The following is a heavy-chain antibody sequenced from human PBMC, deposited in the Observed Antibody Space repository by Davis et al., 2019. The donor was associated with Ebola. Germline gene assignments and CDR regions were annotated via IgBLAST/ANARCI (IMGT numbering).Heavy chain of an antibody. D-gene: IGHD4-23*01. J-gene: IGHJ4*02. Sequence: PGGSLRLSCAASGFTFSSYWMSWVRQAPGKGLEWVANIKQDGSEKYYVDSVKGRFTISRDNAKNSLYLQMNILRAEDTAVYYCARDPTVVTQDDYWSQGTLVTVSS. CDR1: GFTFSSYW. CDR2: IKQDGSEK. V-gene: IGHV3-7*03. CDR3: ARDPTVVTQDDY.